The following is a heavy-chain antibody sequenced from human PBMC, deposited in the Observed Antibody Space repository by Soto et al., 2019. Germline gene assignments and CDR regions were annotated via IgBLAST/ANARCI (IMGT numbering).Heavy chain of an antibody. Sequence: QVQLVESGGGLVKPGVSLRLSCAASGFTFSDYYMSWIRQAPGKGLEWVSYISSSGSTIYYADSVKGRFTISRDNAKNSLYLQMNSLRAEDTAVYYCARLCWRGAECRYYYGMDVWGQGTTVTVSS. J-gene: IGHJ6*02. CDR3: ARLCWRGAECRYYYGMDV. CDR1: GFTFSDYY. V-gene: IGHV3-11*01. D-gene: IGHD1-26*01. CDR2: ISSSGSTI.